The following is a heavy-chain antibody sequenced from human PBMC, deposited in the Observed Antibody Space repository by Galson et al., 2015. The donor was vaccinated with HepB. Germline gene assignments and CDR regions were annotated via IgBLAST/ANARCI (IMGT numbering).Heavy chain of an antibody. CDR2: ISGSGGST. Sequence: SLRLSCAASGFTFSSYAMSWVRQAPGKGLEWVSAISGSGGSTYYADSVKGRFTISRDNSKNTLYLQMNSLRAEDTAVYYCAKDKRDYSNYYYYGMDVWGQGTTVTVSS. D-gene: IGHD4-11*01. CDR3: AKDKRDYSNYYYYGMDV. V-gene: IGHV3-23*01. J-gene: IGHJ6*02. CDR1: GFTFSSYA.